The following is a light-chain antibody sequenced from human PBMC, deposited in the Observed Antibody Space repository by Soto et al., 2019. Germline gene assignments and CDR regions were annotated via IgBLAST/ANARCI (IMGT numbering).Light chain of an antibody. V-gene: IGLV1-40*01. J-gene: IGLJ3*02. Sequence: QSVLTQPPSVSGAPGQRVTISCTGSSSNIGAGYDVHWYQQLPGTAPKLLMFGNTNRPSGVPDRFSGSKSGTSASLAITGLQAEDEADYYCQSYDNNLSGPVGGPVLGGGTKLTVL. CDR3: QSYDNNLSGPVGGPV. CDR1: SSNIGAGYD. CDR2: GNT.